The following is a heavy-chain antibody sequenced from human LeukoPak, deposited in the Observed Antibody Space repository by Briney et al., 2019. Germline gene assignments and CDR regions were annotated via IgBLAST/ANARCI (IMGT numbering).Heavy chain of an antibody. J-gene: IGHJ4*02. V-gene: IGHV4-61*08. CDR1: GVSISSGGYY. D-gene: IGHD3-10*01. Sequence: SETLSLTCTVSGVSISSGGYYWSWIRQPPGKGLEWIGYIYYSGSTNYNPSLKSRVTISVDTSKNQFSLKLSSVTAADTAVYYCARDRDAYLDYWGQGTLVTVSS. CDR3: ARDRDAYLDY. CDR2: IYYSGST.